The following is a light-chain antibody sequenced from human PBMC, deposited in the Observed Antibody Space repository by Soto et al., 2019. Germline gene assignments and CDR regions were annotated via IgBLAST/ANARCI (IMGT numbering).Light chain of an antibody. CDR1: QGIRTD. V-gene: IGKV1-6*01. CDR3: LQSYRHSRP. CDR2: GAS. J-gene: IGKJ1*01. Sequence: AIQMTQSPSSLSASVGDRVTITCRASQGIRTDLGWYQQKPGKAPELLISGASSLQSGVPSRFRGSGSGTDFTLTISSLQPEDSATYYCLQSYRHSRPFGHGT.